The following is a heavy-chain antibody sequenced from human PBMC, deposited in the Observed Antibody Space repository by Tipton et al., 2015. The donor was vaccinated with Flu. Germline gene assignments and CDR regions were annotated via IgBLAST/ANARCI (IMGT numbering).Heavy chain of an antibody. D-gene: IGHD2-8*01. CDR3: ARRRYCTEGICYSDSGMDV. Sequence: QLVQSGGEVKKPGASLKVSCKASGYTFTSYGINWVRQAPGQGLEWMGWISPNNGNTNYAQKFRGRVTMTTDTSTTTAYMELRSLRSDDTAVYYCARRRYCTEGICYSDSGMDVWGQGTTVTVSS. CDR2: ISPNNGNT. CDR1: GYTFTSYG. V-gene: IGHV1-18*01. J-gene: IGHJ6*02.